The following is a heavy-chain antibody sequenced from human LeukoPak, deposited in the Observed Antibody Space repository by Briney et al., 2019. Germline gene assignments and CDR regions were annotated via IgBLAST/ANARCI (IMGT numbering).Heavy chain of an antibody. Sequence: SETLSLTCTVSGGSITTSSYYWGWVRQPPGKGLEWIGSYSGITDYNPSLESRVTISVDTPKNQLSLKLSSVTAADTAVYYCAHYVSGTMRDYWGQGTVVTVSS. J-gene: IGHJ4*02. CDR2: YSGIT. D-gene: IGHD3-10*01. CDR3: AHYVSGTMRDY. CDR1: GGSITTSSYY. V-gene: IGHV4-39*01.